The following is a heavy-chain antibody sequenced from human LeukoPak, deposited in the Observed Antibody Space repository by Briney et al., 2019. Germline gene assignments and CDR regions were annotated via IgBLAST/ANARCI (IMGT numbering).Heavy chain of an antibody. CDR3: AKDRQWLQIDY. Sequence: GRSLRLSCAASGFTFSSYGMHWVRQAPGKGLEWVAVISYDGSDKYYADSVKGRFTISRDNSKNTLYLQMNSLRAEDTAVYYCAKDRQWLQIDYWGQGTLVTVSS. CDR2: ISYDGSDK. J-gene: IGHJ4*02. D-gene: IGHD6-19*01. CDR1: GFTFSSYG. V-gene: IGHV3-30*18.